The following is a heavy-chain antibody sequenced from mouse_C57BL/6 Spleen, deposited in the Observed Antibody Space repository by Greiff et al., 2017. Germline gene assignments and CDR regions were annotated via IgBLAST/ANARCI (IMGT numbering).Heavy chain of an antibody. Sequence: VQLKESGPELVKPGASVKISCKASGYSFTGYYMNWVKQSPEKSLEWIGEINPSTGGTTYNQKFKAKATLTVDKSSSTAYMQLKSLTSEDSAVYYCARGYGSSQAWFAYWGQGTLVTVSA. CDR3: ARGYGSSQAWFAY. J-gene: IGHJ3*01. D-gene: IGHD1-1*01. V-gene: IGHV1-42*01. CDR2: INPSTGGT. CDR1: GYSFTGYY.